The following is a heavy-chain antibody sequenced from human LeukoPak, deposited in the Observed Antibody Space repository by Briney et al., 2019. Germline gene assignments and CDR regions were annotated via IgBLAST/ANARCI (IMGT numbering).Heavy chain of an antibody. CDR3: ARQGGEAAAGSFDY. CDR2: IYYSGST. CDR1: GGSISSYY. J-gene: IGHJ4*02. V-gene: IGHV4-59*08. D-gene: IGHD6-13*01. Sequence: SETLSLTCTVSGGSISSYYWSWIRQPPGKGLEWIGYIYYSGSTNYNPSLKSRVTISVDTSKNQFSLKLSSVTAADTAVYYCARQGGEAAAGSFDYWGQGTLVTVSS.